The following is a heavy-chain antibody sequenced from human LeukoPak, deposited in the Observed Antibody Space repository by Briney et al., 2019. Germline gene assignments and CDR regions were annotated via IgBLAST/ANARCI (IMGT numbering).Heavy chain of an antibody. CDR1: GYTFTGYY. D-gene: IGHD4-17*01. CDR3: LRHHITVTTPFFDY. CDR2: INCNSGGT. Sequence: ASVKVSCKACGYTFTGYYIHWVRQAPGQGLEWMGWINCNSGGTNYAQKFQGRVTMTRGTSNSTVYMELRTLKPDDPAVHYRLRHHITVTTPFFDYWGQGTLVTVPS. V-gene: IGHV1-2*02. J-gene: IGHJ4*02.